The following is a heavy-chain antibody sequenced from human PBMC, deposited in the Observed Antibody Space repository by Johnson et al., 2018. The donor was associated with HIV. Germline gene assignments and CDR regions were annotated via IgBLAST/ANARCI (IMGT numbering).Heavy chain of an antibody. CDR2: ISYDGNNK. J-gene: IGHJ3*02. CDR3: ARERGDSSRTAFDI. Sequence: QEKLVESGGGVVQPGRSLRLSCASSGFTFSSYAMHWVRQAPGKGLKWVAVISYDGNNKYYADSVKGRFSVSRDSSKNTLFLQMTSLRVEDTAVYYCARERGDSSRTAFDIWGQGTMVTVSS. D-gene: IGHD6-19*01. V-gene: IGHV3-30-3*01. CDR1: GFTFSSYA.